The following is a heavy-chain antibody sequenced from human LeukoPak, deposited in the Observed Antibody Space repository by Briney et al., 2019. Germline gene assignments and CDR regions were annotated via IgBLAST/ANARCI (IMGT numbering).Heavy chain of an antibody. CDR2: ICWNSDSI. V-gene: IGHV3-9*01. D-gene: IGHD6-6*01. CDR3: AKDISDSSSSGFDY. CDR1: GFTFYDYV. Sequence: GGSLRLSCAASGFTFYDYVMYWVRDTPGKGVEWVSGICWNSDSIGYADAVKSRFTNTRDNAKNSLYLQMNGLRAEDTAFYYCAKDISDSSSSGFDYWGQGTLVTVSS. J-gene: IGHJ4*02.